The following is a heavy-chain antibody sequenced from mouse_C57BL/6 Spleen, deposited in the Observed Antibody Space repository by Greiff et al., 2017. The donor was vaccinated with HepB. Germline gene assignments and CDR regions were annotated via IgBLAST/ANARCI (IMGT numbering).Heavy chain of an antibody. CDR1: GYTFTSYW. CDR2: IDPSDSYT. Sequence: QVQLKQPGAELVKPGASVKLSCKASGYTFTSYWMQWVKQRPGQGLEWIGEIDPSDSYTNYNQKFKGKATLTVDTSSSTAYMQLRSLTSEDAAVYYCARARWFAYWGQGTLVTVSA. J-gene: IGHJ3*01. V-gene: IGHV1-50*01. CDR3: ARARWFAY.